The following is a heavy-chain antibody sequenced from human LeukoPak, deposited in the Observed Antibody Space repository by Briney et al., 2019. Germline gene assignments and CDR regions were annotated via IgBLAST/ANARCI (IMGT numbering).Heavy chain of an antibody. CDR2: INRSGST. CDR3: ARGAVL. CDR1: GGSFSDYY. J-gene: IGHJ3*01. D-gene: IGHD6-6*01. V-gene: IGHV4-34*01. Sequence: SETLSLTCAVYGGSFSDYYWSWIRQPPGKGLEWIGEINRSGSTNYNPSLKSRVTISVDTSKNQVSLKMSSVTAADTAVYYCARGAVLWGQGTMVTVSS.